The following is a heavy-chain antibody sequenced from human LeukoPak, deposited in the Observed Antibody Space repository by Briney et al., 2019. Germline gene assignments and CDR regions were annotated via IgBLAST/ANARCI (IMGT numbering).Heavy chain of an antibody. D-gene: IGHD1-26*01. CDR2: IYYSGST. CDR1: GGSISSYY. J-gene: IGHJ4*02. Sequence: SETLSLTCTVSGGSISSYYWSWIRQPPGKGLEWIGYIYYSGSTNYNPSLKSRVTISVDTSKNQFSLKLSSATAADTAVYYCARYTIVGADGQLDYWGQGTLVTVSS. V-gene: IGHV4-59*12. CDR3: ARYTIVGADGQLDY.